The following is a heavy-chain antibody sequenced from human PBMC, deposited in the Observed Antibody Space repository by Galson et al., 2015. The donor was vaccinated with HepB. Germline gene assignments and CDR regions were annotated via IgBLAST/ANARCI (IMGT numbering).Heavy chain of an antibody. J-gene: IGHJ4*02. CDR2: ISSSGSTI. V-gene: IGHV3-11*01. Sequence: SLRLSCAASGFTFSDYYMSWIRQAPGKGLEWVSYISSSGSTIYYADSVKGRFTISRDNAKNSLYLQMNSLRAEDTAVYYCAREFRANKDRSFDYWGQGTLVTVSS. CDR3: AREFRANKDRSFDY. D-gene: IGHD1-14*01. CDR1: GFTFSDYY.